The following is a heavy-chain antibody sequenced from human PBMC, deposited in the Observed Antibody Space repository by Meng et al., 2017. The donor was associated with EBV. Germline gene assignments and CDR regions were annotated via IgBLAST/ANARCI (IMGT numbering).Heavy chain of an antibody. V-gene: IGHV4-61*01. CDR3: AKSRSSTPGVVDY. CDR1: VVSGTSGTYH. Sequence: VPLTEPGPVLVKPAETLSLPCIAPVVSGTSGTYHWCWIRQAPGKGLEWIGYIYDTGTTIYNPSLKSRVSIFLETSKNLFSLKLNSVTTADTAVYYCAKSRSSTPGVVDYWGQGTLVTVSS. J-gene: IGHJ4*02. CDR2: IYDTGTT. D-gene: IGHD3-10*01.